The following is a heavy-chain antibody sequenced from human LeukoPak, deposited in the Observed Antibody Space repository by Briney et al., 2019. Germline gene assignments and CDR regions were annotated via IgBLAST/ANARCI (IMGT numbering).Heavy chain of an antibody. V-gene: IGHV1-46*01. J-gene: IGHJ5*02. CDR2: INPSGGST. D-gene: IGHD3-3*01. CDR1: GYTFTSYY. CDR3: ARDSPPYDFWSGYRRMYNWFDP. Sequence: GASVKVSCKASGYTFTSYYIHWVRQAPGQGLEWMGIINPSGGSTSYAQSFQGRVTMTRDTSTSTAYMGLRSLRSDDTAVYYCARDSPPYDFWSGYRRMYNWFDPWGQGTLVTVSS.